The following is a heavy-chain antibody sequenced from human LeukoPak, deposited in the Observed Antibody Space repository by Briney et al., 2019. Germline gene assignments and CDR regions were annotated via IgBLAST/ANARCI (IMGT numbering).Heavy chain of an antibody. D-gene: IGHD3-22*01. CDR1: GFTFSSYA. CDR3: ANEDSSGYYY. Sequence: GGSLRLSCAASGFTFSSYAMHWVRQAPGKGLEWVSIIYSGGSTYYADSVKGRFTISRDNSKNTLYLQMSSLRVEDTAVYYCANEDSSGYYYWGQGTLVTVSS. J-gene: IGHJ4*02. CDR2: IYSGGST. V-gene: IGHV3-53*01.